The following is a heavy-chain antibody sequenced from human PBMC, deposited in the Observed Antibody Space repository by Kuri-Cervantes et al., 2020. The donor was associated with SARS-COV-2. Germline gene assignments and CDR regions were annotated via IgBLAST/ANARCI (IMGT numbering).Heavy chain of an antibody. D-gene: IGHD6-13*01. V-gene: IGHV4-61*08. J-gene: IGHJ4*02. CDR1: GGSISSGGYY. CDR2: IYHSGST. CDR3: ARLEIPLVAAAYAY. Sequence: SETLSLTCTVSGGSISSGGYYWSWIRQPPGKGLEWTGYIYHSGSTNYNPSLKSRVTISVDTSKNQFSLKLSSVTAADTAVYYCARLEIPLVAAAYAYWGQGTLVTVSS.